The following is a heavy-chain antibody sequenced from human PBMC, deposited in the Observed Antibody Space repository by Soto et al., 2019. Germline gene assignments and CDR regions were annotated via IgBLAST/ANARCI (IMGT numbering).Heavy chain of an antibody. CDR1: GGSISISDFF. Sequence: SETLSLTCTVSGGSISISDFFWGWVRQPPGKGLEWIGIKYYTGSAYYNPSLKSRVAISVDTSTNQFSLKLTSVTAADTAVFYCVRQVGFRQWHHDLSGRGTPVPVSS. CDR3: VRQVGFRQWHHDL. CDR2: KYYTGSA. D-gene: IGHD6-19*01. V-gene: IGHV4-39*01. J-gene: IGHJ2*01.